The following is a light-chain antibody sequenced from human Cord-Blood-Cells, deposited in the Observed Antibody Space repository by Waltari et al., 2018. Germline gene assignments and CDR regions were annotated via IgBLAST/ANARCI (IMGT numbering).Light chain of an antibody. CDR3: QQYGSAPLT. Sequence: IVLTQSPASLSLSPGDRATLSCRASQSVSSSYLAWYQQKPGQSPRLLIYGASSRATGIPDRFSGSGSGTDFTLTISRLEPEDFAVYYCQQYGSAPLTFGGGTKVEIK. CDR1: QSVSSSY. J-gene: IGKJ4*01. V-gene: IGKV3-20*01. CDR2: GAS.